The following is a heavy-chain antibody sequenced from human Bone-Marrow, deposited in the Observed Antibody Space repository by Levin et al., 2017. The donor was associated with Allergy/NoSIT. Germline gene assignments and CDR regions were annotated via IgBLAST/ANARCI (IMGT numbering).Heavy chain of an antibody. V-gene: IGHV1-69*13. CDR1: GGTFSSYA. CDR2: IIPIFGTA. Sequence: SVKVSCKASGGTFSSYAISWVRQAPGQGLEWMGGIIPIFGTANYAQKFQGRVTITADESTSTAYMELSSLRSEDTAVYYCASSVGYSYDFYYFDYWGQGTLVTVSS. D-gene: IGHD5-18*01. CDR3: ASSVGYSYDFYYFDY. J-gene: IGHJ4*02.